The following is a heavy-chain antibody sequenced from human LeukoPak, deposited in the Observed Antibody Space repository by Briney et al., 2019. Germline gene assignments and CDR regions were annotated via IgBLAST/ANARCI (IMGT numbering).Heavy chain of an antibody. Sequence: SETLSLTCTVSGGSISSYYWSWIRQPPGKGLEWIGYIYYSGSTNYNPSLKSRVTISVDASKNQFSLKLSSVTAADTAVYYCARLRAEGIAAAGPGPYYFDYWGQGTLVTVSS. J-gene: IGHJ4*02. D-gene: IGHD6-13*01. CDR3: ARLRAEGIAAAGPGPYYFDY. V-gene: IGHV4-59*01. CDR2: IYYSGST. CDR1: GGSISSYY.